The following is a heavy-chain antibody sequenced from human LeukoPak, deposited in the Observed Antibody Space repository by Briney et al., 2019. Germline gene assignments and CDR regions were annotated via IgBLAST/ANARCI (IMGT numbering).Heavy chain of an antibody. D-gene: IGHD2-2*01. J-gene: IGHJ4*02. Sequence: SETLSLTCTVSGGSISSGSYYWNWIRQPAGKGLEWIGRIYTSGSTNYNPSLKSRVIISVDTSKNQFSLKLSSVTAADTAVYYCARDVRNCSSTSCSYYFDYWGQGTLVTVSS. CDR2: IYTSGST. CDR3: ARDVRNCSSTSCSYYFDY. V-gene: IGHV4-61*02. CDR1: GGSISSGSYY.